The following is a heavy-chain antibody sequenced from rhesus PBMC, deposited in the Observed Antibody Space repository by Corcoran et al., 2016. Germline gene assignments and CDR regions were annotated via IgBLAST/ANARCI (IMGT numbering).Heavy chain of an antibody. CDR1: GFSLSTSGMG. D-gene: IGHD4-4*01. J-gene: IGHJ6*01. CDR2: IYWDDDK. Sequence: QVTLKESGPALVKPTQTLTLTCTFSGFSLSTSGMGVVWIRQPPGKALKWLASIYWDDDKYYNTSLRSRLTISKDTSKNQVVLTMTNRDPVDTATYYCARIDGSLYGLDSWGQGVVVTVSS. V-gene: IGHV2S1*01. CDR3: ARIDGSLYGLDS.